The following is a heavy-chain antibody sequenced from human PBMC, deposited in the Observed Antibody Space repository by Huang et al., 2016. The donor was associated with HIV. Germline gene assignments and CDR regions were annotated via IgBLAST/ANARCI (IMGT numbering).Heavy chain of an antibody. V-gene: IGHV1-46*04. CDR3: SRSARSIPTDTAGWPH. Sequence: QVHLLQSGAELRKPAASVNVSCKASGYTFTSHYIHWVRQAPGQGLEWMGIINPSAGCTRYAQMVKGGSKGSSAKSTRTVYMDLSGLKTEETDLCYCSRSARSIPTDTAGWPHWGQGTLVTVSS. J-gene: IGHJ4*02. CDR2: INPSAGCT. CDR1: GYTFTSHY. D-gene: IGHD6-19*01.